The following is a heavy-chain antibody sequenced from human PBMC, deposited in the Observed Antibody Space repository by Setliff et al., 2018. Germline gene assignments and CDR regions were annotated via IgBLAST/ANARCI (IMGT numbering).Heavy chain of an antibody. V-gene: IGHV4-61*02. J-gene: IGHJ4*02. Sequence: SETLSLTCTVSGGSINSGSYYWSWIRQPAGKGLEWIGRIYSRGSTNYNPSLKSRVTVSLDASKNQLSLKLSSVTAADTAVYYCARHILPRYDFWSGYPFLYWGQGTLVTVSS. CDR1: GGSINSGSYY. CDR2: IYSRGST. CDR3: ARHILPRYDFWSGYPFLY. D-gene: IGHD3-3*01.